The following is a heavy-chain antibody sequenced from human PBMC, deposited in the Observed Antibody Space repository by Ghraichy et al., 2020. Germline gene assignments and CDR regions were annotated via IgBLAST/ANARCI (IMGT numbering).Heavy chain of an antibody. CDR3: ARALLLAAAGNYYYYYGMDV. CDR2: INHSGST. D-gene: IGHD6-13*01. Sequence: SETLSLTCAVYGGSFSGYYWSWIRQPPGKGLEWIGEINHSGSTNYNPSLKSRVTISVDTSKNQFSLKLSSVTAADTAVYYCARALLLAAAGNYYYYYGMDVWGQGTTVTVSS. J-gene: IGHJ6*02. V-gene: IGHV4-34*01. CDR1: GGSFSGYY.